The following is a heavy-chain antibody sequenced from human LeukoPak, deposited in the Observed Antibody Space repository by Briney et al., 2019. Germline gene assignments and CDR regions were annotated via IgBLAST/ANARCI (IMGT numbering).Heavy chain of an antibody. Sequence: GGSLRLSCAASGFTFSSYSMNWVRQAPGKGLEWVSSISSSSSYIYYADSVKGRFTISRDNAKNSLYLQMNSLRAEDTAVYYCAKDPYYYDSSGYYRDLYYFDYWGQGTLVTVSS. CDR3: AKDPYYYDSSGYYRDLYYFDY. D-gene: IGHD3-22*01. J-gene: IGHJ4*02. V-gene: IGHV3-21*04. CDR1: GFTFSSYS. CDR2: ISSSSSYI.